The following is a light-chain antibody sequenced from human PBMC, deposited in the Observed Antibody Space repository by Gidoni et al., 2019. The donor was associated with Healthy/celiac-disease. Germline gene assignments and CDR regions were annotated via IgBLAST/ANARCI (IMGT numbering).Light chain of an antibody. J-gene: IGKJ2*01. V-gene: IGKV1-39*01. CDR1: QSISSY. Sequence: DIQVPQAPSSLSASVGDRVTITCRASQSISSYLNWYQQKPGKAPKLLIYAASSLQSGVPSRFSGSGSGTDFTLTISSLQPEDFATYYCQQSYSTPNTFGQGTKLEIK. CDR2: AAS. CDR3: QQSYSTPNT.